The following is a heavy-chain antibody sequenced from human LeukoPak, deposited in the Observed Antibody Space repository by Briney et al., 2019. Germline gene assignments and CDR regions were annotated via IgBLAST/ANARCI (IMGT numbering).Heavy chain of an antibody. J-gene: IGHJ4*02. V-gene: IGHV4-39*01. CDR2: IYHGGDT. CDR3: ARPGGDYYYFDS. CDR1: GGSLTISTNY. Sequence: PSETLSLTCTVSGGSLTISTNYWGWIRQPPGKGLEWIVSIYHGGDTYYNPSLKSRLTISVDTSTNQFSLKLTSVTAADTAVYYCARPGGDYYYFDSWGQGTLVTVSS. D-gene: IGHD4-17*01.